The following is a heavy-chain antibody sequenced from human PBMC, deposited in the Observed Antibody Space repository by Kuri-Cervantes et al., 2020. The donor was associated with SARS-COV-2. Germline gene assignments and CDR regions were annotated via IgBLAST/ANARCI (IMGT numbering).Heavy chain of an antibody. J-gene: IGHJ6*03. CDR3: ALGYWGSGYPRYYYYMDV. CDR2: IIPIFGTP. CDR1: GYTFTSYG. Sequence: SVKVSCKASGYTFTSYGISWVRQAPGQGLEWMGGIIPIFGTPNYAQNFQGRVTITAGESTSTAYMELSRLRSEDTAVYYCALGYWGSGYPRYYYYMDVWGKGTTVTVSS. D-gene: IGHD3-22*01. V-gene: IGHV1-69*13.